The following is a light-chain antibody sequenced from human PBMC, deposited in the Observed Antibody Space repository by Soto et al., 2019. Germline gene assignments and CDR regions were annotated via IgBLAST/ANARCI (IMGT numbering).Light chain of an antibody. CDR3: SSYISMIVRV. CDR1: SSDVGTYDI. J-gene: IGLJ3*02. Sequence: QSVLTQPASVSGSFGQSITISCTGTSSDVGTYDIVSWYQHHPGKAPKLIIYEGRKRPSGVSSRFSGSKSVNTASLTISGLQAEDEADYYCSSYISMIVRVFGGGTKVTVL. V-gene: IGLV2-14*02. CDR2: EGR.